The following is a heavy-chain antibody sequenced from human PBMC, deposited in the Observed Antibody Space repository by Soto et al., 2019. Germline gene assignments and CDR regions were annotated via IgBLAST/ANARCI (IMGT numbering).Heavy chain of an antibody. Sequence: EVQLVESGGGLVQPGRSLRLSCAASGFTFDDYAMHWVRQAPGKGLEWVSGISWNSGSIGYADSVKGRFTISRDNAKNSLYLHMNSLRAEDTALYYCAKGFDYDSSGYYYLSGADYWGQGTLVTVSS. D-gene: IGHD3-22*01. CDR1: GFTFDDYA. CDR3: AKGFDYDSSGYYYLSGADY. V-gene: IGHV3-9*01. CDR2: ISWNSGSI. J-gene: IGHJ4*02.